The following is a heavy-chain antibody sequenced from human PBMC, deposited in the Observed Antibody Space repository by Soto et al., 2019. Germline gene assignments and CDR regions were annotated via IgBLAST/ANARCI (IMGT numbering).Heavy chain of an antibody. D-gene: IGHD2-2*01. CDR2: IDPSDSYT. CDR1: GYSFTSYW. V-gene: IGHV5-10-1*01. CDR3: ARTPYCSSTSCYYGMDV. J-gene: IGHJ6*02. Sequence: GESLKISCKGSGYSFTSYWISWVRQMPGKGLEWMGRIDPSDSYTNYSPSFQGHVTISADKSISTAYLQWSSLKASDTAMYHCARTPYCSSTSCYYGMDVWGQGTTVTVSS.